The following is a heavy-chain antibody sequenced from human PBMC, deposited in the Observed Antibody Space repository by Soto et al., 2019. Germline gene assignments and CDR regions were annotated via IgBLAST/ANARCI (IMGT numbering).Heavy chain of an antibody. V-gene: IGHV1-18*04. CDR1: GYTFTSYG. J-gene: IGHJ4*02. CDR2: ISAYNGNT. D-gene: IGHD5-18*01. Sequence: GASLKVSCKASGYTFTSYGISWVRQAPGQGLEWMGWISAYNGNTNYAQKLQGRVTMTTDTSTSTAYMELRSLRSDDTAVHFCARGAGFSYASTSFDIWGQGTLATVSS. CDR3: ARGAGFSYASTSFDI.